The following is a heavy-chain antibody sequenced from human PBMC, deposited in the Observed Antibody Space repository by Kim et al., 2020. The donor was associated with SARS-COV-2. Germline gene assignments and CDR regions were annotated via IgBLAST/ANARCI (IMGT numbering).Heavy chain of an antibody. J-gene: IGHJ6*02. CDR1: GYTFTSYG. CDR3: AREGSFWREYYYYGMDV. CDR2: ISAYNGNT. Sequence: ASVKVSCKASGYTFTSYGISWVRQAPGQGLEWMGWISAYNGNTNYAQKLQGRVTMTTDTSTSTAYMELRSLRSDDTAVYYCAREGSFWREYYYYGMDVWGQGTTVTVSS. D-gene: IGHD3-3*01. V-gene: IGHV1-18*04.